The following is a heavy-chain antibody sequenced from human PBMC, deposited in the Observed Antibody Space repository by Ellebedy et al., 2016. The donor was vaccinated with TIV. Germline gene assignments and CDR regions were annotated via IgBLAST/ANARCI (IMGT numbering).Heavy chain of an antibody. CDR2: INQDGSMK. J-gene: IGHJ3*02. Sequence: GGSLRLSCAASGFSFSSYWMSWVRQAPGKGLEWVANINQDGSMKYFVDSVKGRFTLSRDHAKNSLYLQMNSLRAEDTAVYYCARDMAWGNERVIDAFDIWGQGTMVTVSS. CDR1: GFSFSSYW. D-gene: IGHD7-27*01. V-gene: IGHV3-7*01. CDR3: ARDMAWGNERVIDAFDI.